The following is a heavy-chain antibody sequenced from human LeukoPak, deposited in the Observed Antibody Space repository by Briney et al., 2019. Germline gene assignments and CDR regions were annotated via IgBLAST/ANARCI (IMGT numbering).Heavy chain of an antibody. CDR2: IYPGDSYT. J-gene: IGHJ4*02. D-gene: IGHD6-19*01. CDR1: GDSFTTYW. CDR3: ARHRPHTDSNSVADYSFAY. Sequence: GESLKISCKGSGDSFTTYWIGWVRQIPGKGLEWMGIIYPGDSYTKYSPSFQGQVTISADKAISPPYLQWSNLKASDTAMYYCARHRPHTDSNSVADYSFAYWGQGTLVTVSS. V-gene: IGHV5-51*01.